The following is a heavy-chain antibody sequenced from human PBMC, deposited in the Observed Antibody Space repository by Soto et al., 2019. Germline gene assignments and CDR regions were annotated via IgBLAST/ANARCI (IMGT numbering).Heavy chain of an antibody. CDR2: ISGGSSYT. D-gene: IGHD2-21*01. Sequence: QVQLVESGGGLVKPGGSLRLACAASGFSFGDPYMSWVRQAPGKGLEWLSYISGGSSYTNYADSVKGRFTISRDNAKRSLYLEMNSLRADDTAVYYCAKTIVAASGYYFDHWGQGNLVTVSS. CDR3: AKTIVAASGYYFDH. J-gene: IGHJ4*02. CDR1: GFSFGDPY. V-gene: IGHV3-11*06.